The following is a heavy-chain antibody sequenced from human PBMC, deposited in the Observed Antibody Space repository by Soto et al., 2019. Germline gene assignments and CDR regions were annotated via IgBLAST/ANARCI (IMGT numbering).Heavy chain of an antibody. D-gene: IGHD2-15*01. CDR3: ARCRFLRGSPNYYGIDV. V-gene: IGHV1-8*01. CDR2: MNPNSGNT. Sequence: QVQLVQSGAEVKKPGASVKVSCKASGYTFTSYDINWVRQATGQGLEWMGWMNPNSGNTGYAQKFQGRVTMTRNTSISTAYMELSSLRSEDTAVYYCARCRFLRGSPNYYGIDVWGQGTTVTVSS. CDR1: GYTFTSYD. J-gene: IGHJ6*02.